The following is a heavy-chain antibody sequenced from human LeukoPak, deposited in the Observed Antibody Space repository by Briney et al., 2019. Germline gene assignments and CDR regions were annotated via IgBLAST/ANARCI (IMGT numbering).Heavy chain of an antibody. Sequence: GGSLRLSCAASGFTFSSYSMNWVRQAPGKRLEWVSSISSSSSYIYYADSVKGRFTISRDNSKNTLYLQMNSLRAEDTAVYYCAKPARTDAFDIWGQGTMVTVSS. CDR3: AKPARTDAFDI. CDR2: ISSSSSYI. D-gene: IGHD1-14*01. CDR1: GFTFSSYS. V-gene: IGHV3-21*04. J-gene: IGHJ3*02.